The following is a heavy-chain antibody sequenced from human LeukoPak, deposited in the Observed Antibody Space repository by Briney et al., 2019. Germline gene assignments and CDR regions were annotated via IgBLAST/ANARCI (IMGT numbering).Heavy chain of an antibody. J-gene: IGHJ6*03. CDR1: GYTFTGYY. D-gene: IGHD3-3*01. V-gene: IGHV1-2*02. Sequence: ASVKVSCKASGYTFTGYYMHWVRQAPGQGLEWMGWINPDSGGTNYAQKFQGRVTMTRDTSISTAYMELSRLRSDDTAVYYCARGCPRITIFGVATDVGYMDVWGKGTTVTVSS. CDR2: INPDSGGT. CDR3: ARGCPRITIFGVATDVGYMDV.